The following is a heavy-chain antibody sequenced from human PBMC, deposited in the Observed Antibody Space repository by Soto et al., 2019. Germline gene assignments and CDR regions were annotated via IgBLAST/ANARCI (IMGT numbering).Heavy chain of an antibody. CDR2: IWAHGTDQ. CDR1: GYSITNHG. J-gene: IGHJ4*02. D-gene: IGHD1-1*01. Sequence: GGSLRLSCAASGYSITNHGMHWVGQAPGKGLEWVALIWAHGTDQYYADSVKGRFTVSRDTSTNTVYLQMNSLRAEDTARYYCGKDIRSGSIDYWGQGTLVTVSS. CDR3: GKDIRSGSIDY. V-gene: IGHV3-33*06.